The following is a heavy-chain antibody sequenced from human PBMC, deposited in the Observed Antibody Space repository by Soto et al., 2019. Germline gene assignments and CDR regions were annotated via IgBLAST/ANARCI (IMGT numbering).Heavy chain of an antibody. J-gene: IGHJ4*02. Sequence: GWVRQPPGKGLEWIGTIYYTGSTYHNPFLRSRVTIFVDTSKNQFSLKLTSVTAADTAVYYCARDFGGGALDSWGQGTLVTVSS. D-gene: IGHD3-3*01. CDR3: ARDFGGGALDS. CDR2: IYYTGST. V-gene: IGHV4-39*02.